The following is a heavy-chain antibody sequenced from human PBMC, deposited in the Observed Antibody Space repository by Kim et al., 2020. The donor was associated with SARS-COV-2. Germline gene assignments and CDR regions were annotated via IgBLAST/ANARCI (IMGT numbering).Heavy chain of an antibody. D-gene: IGHD3-10*01. J-gene: IGHJ4*02. Sequence: ADSVKGHFTISRDNSNNTLYLQMNSLRAEDTAVYYCARDEYGSGSYGFDYWGQGTLVTVSS. V-gene: IGHV3-33*01. CDR3: ARDEYGSGSYGFDY.